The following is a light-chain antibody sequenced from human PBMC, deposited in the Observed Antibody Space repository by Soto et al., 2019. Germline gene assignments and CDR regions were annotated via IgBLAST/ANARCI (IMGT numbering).Light chain of an antibody. V-gene: IGKV3-11*01. J-gene: IGKJ1*01. Sequence: EIVLTQSPATLSLSPGERATLSCRASQSVSGHLAWYQHKPGQAPRLLIYDASNRATGIPARFSGSGSGTAFTLTISSLEPDDFAVYHGVKHCSWSWTCGQGSKVEIK. CDR3: VKHCSWSWT. CDR2: DAS. CDR1: QSVSGH.